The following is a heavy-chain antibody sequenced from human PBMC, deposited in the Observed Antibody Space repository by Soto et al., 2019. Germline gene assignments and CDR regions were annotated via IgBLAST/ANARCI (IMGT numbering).Heavy chain of an antibody. Sequence: GESLKISCEGSGYSFTNYWIGWVRQMPGKGLEWMGIIYPGDSDTRCSPSFQGQVTISADKSISTAYLQWSSLKTSDTAMYYCARHTTGISREMDYWGQGTLVTVS. CDR2: IYPGDSDT. CDR1: GYSFTNYW. CDR3: ARHTTGISREMDY. V-gene: IGHV5-51*01. D-gene: IGHD1-1*01. J-gene: IGHJ4*02.